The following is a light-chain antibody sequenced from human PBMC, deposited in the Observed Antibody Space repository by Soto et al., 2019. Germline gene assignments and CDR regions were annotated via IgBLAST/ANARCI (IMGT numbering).Light chain of an antibody. Sequence: EIVLTQSPATLSSFPGDRVTLSCRASQSVSSYLAWFQQKPGQAPRVLIYGASSRATGIPDRFSGSGSGTDFTLTISRLEPEDFAVYYCQHYKTFGQGTKVDIK. J-gene: IGKJ1*01. CDR2: GAS. CDR3: QHYKT. CDR1: QSVSSY. V-gene: IGKV3-20*01.